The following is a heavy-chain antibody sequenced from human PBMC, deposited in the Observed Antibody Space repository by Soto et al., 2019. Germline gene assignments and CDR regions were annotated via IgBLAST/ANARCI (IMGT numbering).Heavy chain of an antibody. Sequence: PGGSLRLSCAASGITISNYPMSWVRQAPGKGLDWVSGISGSGDRTYYADSAKGRFTISKDFSKNSLSLQLDSLRAEDTAVYFCVKDDGGNPSTEPHWGQGTLVTVSS. CDR3: VKDDGGNPSTEPH. J-gene: IGHJ4*02. CDR1: GITISNYP. D-gene: IGHD2-15*01. CDR2: ISGSGDRT. V-gene: IGHV3-23*01.